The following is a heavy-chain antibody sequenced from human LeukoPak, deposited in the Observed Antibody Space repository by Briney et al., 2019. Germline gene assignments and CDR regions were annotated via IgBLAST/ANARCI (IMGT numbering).Heavy chain of an antibody. Sequence: GGSLRLSCAASGFTFSTYWMSWVRQAPGKGLEWVAILKQDGSEKYYVDSVKGRFTISRDNAKNSLYLQMNRLRVEDTAVYYCARVEYYFDYWGQGSLVTVSS. CDR1: GFTFSTYW. CDR2: LKQDGSEK. J-gene: IGHJ4*02. CDR3: ARVEYYFDY. V-gene: IGHV3-7*04. D-gene: IGHD5-24*01.